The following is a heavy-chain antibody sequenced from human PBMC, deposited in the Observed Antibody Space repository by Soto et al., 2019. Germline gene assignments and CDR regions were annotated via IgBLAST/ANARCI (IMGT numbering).Heavy chain of an antibody. CDR1: GFTFSNYD. CDR2: VSGSADTT. V-gene: IGHV3-23*01. J-gene: IGHJ6*02. CDR3: PKDKGLVDPMDV. Sequence: EVQLLESGGGLVQPGGSLRLSCAASGFTFSNYDMSWVRQAPGKGLEWVSAVSGSADTTYYADSVKGRFTISRDNSKNTLYLQMNSLRAEDTAVYYCPKDKGLVDPMDVWGQGTTVTVSS. D-gene: IGHD3-9*01.